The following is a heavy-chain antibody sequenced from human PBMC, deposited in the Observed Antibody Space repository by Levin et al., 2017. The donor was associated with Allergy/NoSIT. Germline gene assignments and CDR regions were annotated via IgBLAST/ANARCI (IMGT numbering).Heavy chain of an antibody. CDR3: ARRGRDCSSTKCYFYLDY. V-gene: IGHV5-51*01. J-gene: IGHJ4*02. D-gene: IGHD2-2*01. Sequence: GESLKISCKVSGYSFINYWIGWVRRMPGKGLEWVGIIYPGDSGTIYSPSFQGQVTISADNSITPAYLQWSSLKASDTATYYCARRGRDCSSTKCYFYLDYWGQGTRVTVSS. CDR1: GYSFINYW. CDR2: IYPGDSGT.